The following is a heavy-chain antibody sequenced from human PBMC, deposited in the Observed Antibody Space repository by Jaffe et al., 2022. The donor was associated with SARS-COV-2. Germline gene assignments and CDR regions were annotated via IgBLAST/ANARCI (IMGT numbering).Heavy chain of an antibody. CDR3: VRWGYDYAVDV. CDR1: GFTFRTHY. CDR2: IKPDGSLG. J-gene: IGHJ6*02. Sequence: EVQLVESGGGLVQPGGSLRLACAASGFTFRTHYMGWVRQSPGRGLEWVANIKPDGSLGHYVDSLKGRFTISRDNAKDSAYLQMNSLRAEDTATYYCVRWGYDYAVDVWGQGTTVTVSS. V-gene: IGHV3-7*03. D-gene: IGHD7-27*01.